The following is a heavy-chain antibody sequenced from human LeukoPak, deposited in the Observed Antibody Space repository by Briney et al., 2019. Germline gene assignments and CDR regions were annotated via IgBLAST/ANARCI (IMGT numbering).Heavy chain of an antibody. CDR1: GFTFSSYC. Sequence: GGSLRLSCAASGFTFSSYCWNWVRQAPGKGLEWVSSISSASSYIYYADSVKGRFTISRDNAKNSLYLQMNSLRAEDTAAYYCARGRCGGYCYPLGGQDPRVTVSS. V-gene: IGHV3-21*01. D-gene: IGHD2-21*02. J-gene: IGHJ1*01. CDR3: ARGRCGGYCYPL. CDR2: ISSASSYI.